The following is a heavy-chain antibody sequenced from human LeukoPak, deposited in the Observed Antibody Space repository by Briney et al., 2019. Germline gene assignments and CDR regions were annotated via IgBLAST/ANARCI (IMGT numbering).Heavy chain of an antibody. CDR3: ARDMNL. V-gene: IGHV3-53*01. CDR1: GLTVSSNY. J-gene: IGHJ6*02. Sequence: LTLPCSPSGLTVSSNYVSWVRQARGKGLEWVSVTNSGGATDYADSVKGRFTVSRDNSKNTLYLQMNSLRAEDTAVYYCARDMNLWGQGTTVTVSS. CDR2: TNSGGAT.